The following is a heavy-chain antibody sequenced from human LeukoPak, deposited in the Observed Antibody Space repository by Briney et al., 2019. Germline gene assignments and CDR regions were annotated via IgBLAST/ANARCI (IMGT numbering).Heavy chain of an antibody. CDR1: GFTFSSYG. D-gene: IGHD6-19*01. CDR2: ISGSGGST. CDR3: AKVDSSGSHEDY. V-gene: IGHV3-23*01. Sequence: GGSLRLSCAASGFTFSSYGMSWVRQAPGKGLEWVSAISGSGGSTYYADSVKGRFTISRDNSKNTLYLQMNSLRAEDTAVYYCAKVDSSGSHEDYWGQGILVTVSS. J-gene: IGHJ4*02.